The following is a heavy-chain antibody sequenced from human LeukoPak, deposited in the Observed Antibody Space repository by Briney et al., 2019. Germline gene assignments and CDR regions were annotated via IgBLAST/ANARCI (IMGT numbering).Heavy chain of an antibody. CDR1: GYTFTSYG. J-gene: IGHJ4*02. D-gene: IGHD3-10*01. Sequence: ASVKVSCKASGYTFTSYGISWVRQAPGQGLEWMGWISAYNGNTNYAQKLQGRVTMTTDTSTSTAYMELRSLRSDDTAVYYCARVPVWFGESIFFDYWGQGTLVTVSS. CDR2: ISAYNGNT. CDR3: ARVPVWFGESIFFDY. V-gene: IGHV1-18*01.